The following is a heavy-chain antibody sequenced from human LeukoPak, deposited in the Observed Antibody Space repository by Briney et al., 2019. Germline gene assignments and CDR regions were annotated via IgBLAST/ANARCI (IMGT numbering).Heavy chain of an antibody. CDR1: GYTFTSYG. CDR2: ISAYNGNT. V-gene: IGHV1-18*01. CDR3: ARDQGVGYSSSWYDY. J-gene: IGHJ4*02. D-gene: IGHD6-13*01. Sequence: ASVKVSCKASGYTFTSYGISWVRQAPGQGLEWMGWISAYNGNTNHAQKLQGRVTMTTDTSTSTAYMELRSLRSDDTAVYYCARDQGVGYSSSWYDYWGQGTLVTVSS.